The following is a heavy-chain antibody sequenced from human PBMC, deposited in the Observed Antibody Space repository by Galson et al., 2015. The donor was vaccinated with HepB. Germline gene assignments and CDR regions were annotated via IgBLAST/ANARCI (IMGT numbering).Heavy chain of an antibody. CDR1: GFTFSGAW. CDR3: IRGSPYVSSGWVFDY. Sequence: SLRLSCAASGFTFSGAWMTWVRQAPGKGLEWVGRIKSKRDGETIDYAAPAKGRFTISRDDSQNTLYLQMNSLKIEDTAVYYCIRGSPYVSSGWVFDYWGQRALLTVSS. CDR2: IKSKRDGETI. V-gene: IGHV3-15*01. J-gene: IGHJ4*02. D-gene: IGHD3-22*01.